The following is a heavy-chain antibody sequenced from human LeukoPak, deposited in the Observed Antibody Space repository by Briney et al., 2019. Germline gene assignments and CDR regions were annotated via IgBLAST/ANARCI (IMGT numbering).Heavy chain of an antibody. V-gene: IGHV1-69*05. CDR3: ARVKWISGVVSWPPFDY. Sequence: SVKVSCKASGGTFSNSAINWVRQAPGQGPEWMGRIIPIYGSTNYAQKFRGRLTITTDGSTSTAYLELSSLTSEDTAVYFCARVKWISGVVSWPPFDYWGQGTLVTVSS. CDR2: IIPIYGST. CDR1: GGTFSNSA. J-gene: IGHJ4*02. D-gene: IGHD3-3*01.